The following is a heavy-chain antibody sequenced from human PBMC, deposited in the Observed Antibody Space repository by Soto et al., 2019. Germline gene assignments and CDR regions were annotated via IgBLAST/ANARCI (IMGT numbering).Heavy chain of an antibody. CDR2: IYYSGST. V-gene: IGHV4-31*03. J-gene: IGHJ5*02. CDR3: ARGSDDYGDYWFDP. CDR1: GGSISSGGYY. Sequence: QVQLQESGPGLVKPSQTLSLTCTVSGGSISSGGYYWSWIRQHPGKGLEWIGYIYYSGSTYYNPSLKSRVTISVDTSKNQFSLKLSSVTAADTAVYYCARGSDDYGDYWFDPWGQGTLVTVSS. D-gene: IGHD4-17*01.